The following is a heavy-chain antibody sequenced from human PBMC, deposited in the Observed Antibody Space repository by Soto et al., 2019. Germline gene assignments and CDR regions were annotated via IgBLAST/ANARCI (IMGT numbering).Heavy chain of an antibody. Sequence: WETLSLTSTVSGGSISSYYWSWIRQPPGKGLEWIGYIYYSGSTNYNPSLKSRVTISVDTSKNQISLKLSSVTVAYMALYYWARFRCGRDCYYEDWGQGTLITVS. V-gene: IGHV4-59*01. CDR2: IYYSGST. CDR3: ARFRCGRDCYYED. D-gene: IGHD2-21*02. CDR1: GGSISSYY. J-gene: IGHJ4*02.